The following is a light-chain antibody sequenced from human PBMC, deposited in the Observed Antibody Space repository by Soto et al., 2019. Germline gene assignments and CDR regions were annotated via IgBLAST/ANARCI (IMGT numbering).Light chain of an antibody. CDR2: EAS. Sequence: DIQMTQSPATLSASVGDSVTITCRASQSITNWLAWYQLKPGKAPKLLIHEASNLHSGGSSRFTGSGSGTDFTLTITRLQPEDFATYYCQQYKSYWTFGQGTRVDLK. J-gene: IGKJ1*01. CDR3: QQYKSYWT. CDR1: QSITNW. V-gene: IGKV1-5*03.